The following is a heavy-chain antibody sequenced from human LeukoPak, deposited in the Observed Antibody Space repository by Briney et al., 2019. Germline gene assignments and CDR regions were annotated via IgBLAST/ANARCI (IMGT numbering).Heavy chain of an antibody. D-gene: IGHD3-10*01. CDR3: ARDYFGSGTPHLDAFDI. Sequence: PSETLSLTCTVSGGSISNVDYYWSWIRQSPGKGLEWIGYIYHSGSTYYNPSLKSRVTISIDTSKNQFSLKLSSVTAADTAVYYCARDYFGSGTPHLDAFDIWGQGTMVTVS. CDR2: IYHSGST. V-gene: IGHV4-30-4*01. CDR1: GGSISNVDYY. J-gene: IGHJ3*02.